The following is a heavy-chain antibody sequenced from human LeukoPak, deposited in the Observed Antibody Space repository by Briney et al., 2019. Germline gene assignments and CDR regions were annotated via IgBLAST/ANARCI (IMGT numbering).Heavy chain of an antibody. J-gene: IGHJ5*02. V-gene: IGHV3-23*01. D-gene: IGHD3-22*01. CDR1: GFTFSSYA. CDR3: EVVVVITTNWFDP. Sequence: GGSLRLSCAASGFTFSSYAMSWVRPAPGKGLERVLAISGSGGSTYYADSVKGRFTISRDNSKNTLYLQMNSLRAEDTAVYYCEVVVVITTNWFDPWGQGTLVTVSS. CDR2: ISGSGGST.